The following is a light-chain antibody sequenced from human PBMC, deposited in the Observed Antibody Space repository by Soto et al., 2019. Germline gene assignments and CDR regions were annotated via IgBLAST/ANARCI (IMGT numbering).Light chain of an antibody. CDR1: QSVSSN. Sequence: EIVMTQSPATLSVSPGERATLSCRASQSVSSNLAWYQQKPGQAPRLLIYGASIRATGIPARFSGSGSGTEFTLTISSLQSEGFAVYYCQQYNNWPPVTFGPGTKVDIK. CDR2: GAS. CDR3: QQYNNWPPVT. J-gene: IGKJ3*01. V-gene: IGKV3-15*01.